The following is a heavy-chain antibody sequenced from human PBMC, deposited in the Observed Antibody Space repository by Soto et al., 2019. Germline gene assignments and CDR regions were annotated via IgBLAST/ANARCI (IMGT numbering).Heavy chain of an antibody. D-gene: IGHD3-16*01. CDR2: INTCGDVI. J-gene: IGHJ4*02. V-gene: IGHV3-11*01. CDR1: GFSLRDYY. CDR3: TRDPRITDF. Sequence: QVRLVESGGGFVKPEGSLRLSCAASGFSLRDYYMTWIRQAPGKGLELLSYINTCGDVIKYVESVKGRFTISRDNAKNTVYLQMNSLRAEDTAVYYCTRDPRITDFWGQGTLVTVSS.